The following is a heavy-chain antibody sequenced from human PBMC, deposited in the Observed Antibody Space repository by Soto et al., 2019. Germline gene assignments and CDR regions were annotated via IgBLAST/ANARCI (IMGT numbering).Heavy chain of an antibody. D-gene: IGHD4-17*01. CDR1: GGTFSSFH. CDR3: AYGGGEYDT. J-gene: IGHJ5*02. CDR2: IAPIIGAA. Sequence: QVQLVQSGAEVKKPGSSVRVSCKASGGTFSSFHINWVRQAPGLGLEWIGGIAPIIGAAKYAQRFQDRVTISADELTSTSYLEVSSLKSDDTAMYYCAYGGGEYDTWGQGTLVTVSS. V-gene: IGHV1-69*01.